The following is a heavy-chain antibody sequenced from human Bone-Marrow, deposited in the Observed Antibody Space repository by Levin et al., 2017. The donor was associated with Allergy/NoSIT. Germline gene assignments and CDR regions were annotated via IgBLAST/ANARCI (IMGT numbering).Heavy chain of an antibody. D-gene: IGHD3-16*02. V-gene: IGHV3-23*05. CDR1: GFTFSDYA. CDR3: AKPPHDYLWGNYQEH. Sequence: GGSLRLSCAASGFTFSDYAMTWVRQAPGKGLDWVSTITSGNTTLYADSVKGRFAVSRDDSKHTLYLQMSSLRAEDTAVYYCAKPPHDYLWGNYQEHWGQGTLVTVSS. CDR2: ITSGNTT. J-gene: IGHJ4*02.